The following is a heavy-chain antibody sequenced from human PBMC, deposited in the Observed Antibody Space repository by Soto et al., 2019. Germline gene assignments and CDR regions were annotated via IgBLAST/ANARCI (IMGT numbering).Heavy chain of an antibody. J-gene: IGHJ5*02. CDR3: VRYYYDSSGYQGHNWFDP. D-gene: IGHD3-22*01. CDR2: IYYSGST. V-gene: IGHV4-30-4*01. CDR1: GGSISSGDYY. Sequence: SETLSLTCTVSGGSISSGDYYWSWIRQPPGKGLEWIGYIYYSGSTYYNPSLKSRVTISVDTSKNQFSLKLSSVTAADTAVYYCVRYYYDSSGYQGHNWFDPWGQGTLVTVSS.